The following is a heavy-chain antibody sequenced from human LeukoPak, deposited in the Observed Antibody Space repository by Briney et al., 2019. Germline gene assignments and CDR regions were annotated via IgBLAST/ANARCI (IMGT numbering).Heavy chain of an antibody. CDR3: ARQKGYSALYFDY. V-gene: IGHV4-59*08. D-gene: IGHD2-21*01. J-gene: IGHJ4*02. Sequence: SETLSLTCTVSGGSISSYYWSWIRQPPGKGLEWIGNIYYSGSTYYNPSLKSRVIISVDTSKNQFSLKLSSVTAADTAVYYCARQKGYSALYFDYWGQGTLVTVSS. CDR2: IYYSGST. CDR1: GGSISSYY.